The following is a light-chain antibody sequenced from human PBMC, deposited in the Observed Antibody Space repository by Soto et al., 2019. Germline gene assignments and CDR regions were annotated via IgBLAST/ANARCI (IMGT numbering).Light chain of an antibody. V-gene: IGKV3-15*01. J-gene: IGKJ1*01. CDR3: QRYNDWPRT. CDR1: QSVSRN. Sequence: EIVMTQSPVILPVSPGERATLSCRASQSVSRNLGWYQQKPGQAPRLLIYGASTRAPGIPARFSGSGSGTEFTLTISSLQSEDFAVYYCQRYNDWPRTFGQGTKVEIK. CDR2: GAS.